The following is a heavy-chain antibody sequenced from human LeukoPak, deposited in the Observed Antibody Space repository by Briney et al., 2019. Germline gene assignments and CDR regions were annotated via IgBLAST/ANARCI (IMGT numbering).Heavy chain of an antibody. CDR1: GFTFSNYA. J-gene: IGHJ4*02. CDR3: ARDVSVVVLSSTPTQIDY. D-gene: IGHD3-22*01. V-gene: IGHV3-30*04. Sequence: GGSLRLSCAASGFTFSNYAMHWVRQAPGKGLEWVAVISYDANDKYCADSVKGRFTISRDNSKNTLYLQMNNLRAEDTAVYYCARDVSVVVLSSTPTQIDYWGQGTLVTVSS. CDR2: ISYDANDK.